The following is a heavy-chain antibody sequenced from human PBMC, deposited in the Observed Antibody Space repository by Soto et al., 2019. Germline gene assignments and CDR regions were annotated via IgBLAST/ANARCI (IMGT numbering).Heavy chain of an antibody. J-gene: IGHJ3*02. CDR3: ARDLITMIVVVHDAFDI. CDR1: GFTFSSYS. V-gene: IGHV3-21*01. Sequence: TGGSLRLSCAASGFTFSSYSMNWVRQAPGKGLEWVSSISSSSSYIYYADSVKGRFTISRDNAKNSLYLQMNSLRAEDTAVYYCARDLITMIVVVHDAFDIWGQGTMVTVSS. CDR2: ISSSSSYI. D-gene: IGHD3-22*01.